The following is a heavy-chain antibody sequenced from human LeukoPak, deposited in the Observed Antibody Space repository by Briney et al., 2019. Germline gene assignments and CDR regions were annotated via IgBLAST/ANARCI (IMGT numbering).Heavy chain of an antibody. Sequence: SETLSLTCTVSGYSISSGYHWGWVRQPPGKGLEWIGSTSHSGRTYHNPSLKSRVTVSLDTSKSQFSLKLSSVTAADTALYYCAREGYNAYDYFDYWGQGTLVTVSS. CDR2: TSHSGRT. V-gene: IGHV4-38-2*02. CDR1: GYSISSGYH. D-gene: IGHD5-12*01. CDR3: AREGYNAYDYFDY. J-gene: IGHJ4*02.